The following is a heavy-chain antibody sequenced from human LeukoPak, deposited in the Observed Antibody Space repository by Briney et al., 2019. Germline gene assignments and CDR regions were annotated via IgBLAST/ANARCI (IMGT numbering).Heavy chain of an antibody. CDR3: ARDSLTMIVGRQKRGLDY. Sequence: GGSLRLSCAASGFTFSNYNMNWVRQAPGKGLEWVSSIRSSTTYVYYADSVEGRFTISRDNAKNSLYLQMNSLRAEDTAAYYCARDSLTMIVGRQKRGLDYWGQGTLVTVSS. D-gene: IGHD3-22*01. V-gene: IGHV3-21*01. J-gene: IGHJ4*02. CDR1: GFTFSNYN. CDR2: IRSSTTYV.